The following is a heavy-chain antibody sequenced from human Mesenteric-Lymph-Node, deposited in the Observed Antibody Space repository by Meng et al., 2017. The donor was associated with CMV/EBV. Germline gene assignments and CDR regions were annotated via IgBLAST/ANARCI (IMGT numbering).Heavy chain of an antibody. CDR1: GYTFPSYA. Sequence: SCKASGYTFPSYAMHWVRQAPRQGLEWMGWIHAGNGDTRYSQNFHDRVTITGDTSASTIYMELNSLRSEDTAVYYCARNRPGGETDYWGQGTLVTVSS. V-gene: IGHV1-3*01. CDR3: ARNRPGGETDY. D-gene: IGHD2/OR15-2a*01. CDR2: IHAGNGDT. J-gene: IGHJ4*02.